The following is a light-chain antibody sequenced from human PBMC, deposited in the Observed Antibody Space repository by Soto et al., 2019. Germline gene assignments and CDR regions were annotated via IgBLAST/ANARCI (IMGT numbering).Light chain of an antibody. CDR1: QSVSSK. J-gene: IGKJ4*01. V-gene: IGKV3-11*01. Sequence: EIVMTQSPATLSVSPGERATLSCRASQSVSSKLAWYQQKPGQAPRLLIYDASNRATGIPARFSGSGSGADFILTISSLEPEDFAVYYCQQRSNWPLTFGGGTKVDIK. CDR3: QQRSNWPLT. CDR2: DAS.